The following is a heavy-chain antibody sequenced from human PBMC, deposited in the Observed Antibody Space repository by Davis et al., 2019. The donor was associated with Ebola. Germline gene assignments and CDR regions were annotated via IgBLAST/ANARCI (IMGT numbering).Heavy chain of an antibody. CDR3: VKDKWSRDYSHGPFEY. CDR1: GFSLSYYA. D-gene: IGHD5-18*01. V-gene: IGHV3-64D*06. CDR2: ISTNGGST. J-gene: IGHJ4*02. Sequence: GESLKISCLASGFSLSYYAMHWVRQAPGKGLELVSSISTNGGSTDYADSVKGRFTISRDNSRNTLFLQMSTLKPEDTAVYYCVKDKWSRDYSHGPFEYWGQGTLVTVSS.